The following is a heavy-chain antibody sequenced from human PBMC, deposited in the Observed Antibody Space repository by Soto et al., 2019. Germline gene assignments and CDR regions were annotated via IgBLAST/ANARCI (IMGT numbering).Heavy chain of an antibody. CDR2: IYDTGISGYTPST. J-gene: IGHJ6*02. CDR1: GGSITSSY. Sequence: ETLSLTCTVAGGSITSSYCSWIRRPPGKGLEWIAYIYDTGISGYTPSTSYNPSLKSRVTMSVDTSKRQFSLKFTSVTAADTAVYYCARGEDAFFYYGLDVWGQGITVTASS. CDR3: ARGEDAFFYYGLDV. V-gene: IGHV4-59*01.